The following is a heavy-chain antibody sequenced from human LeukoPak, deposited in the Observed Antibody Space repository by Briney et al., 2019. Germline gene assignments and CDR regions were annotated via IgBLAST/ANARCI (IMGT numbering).Heavy chain of an antibody. D-gene: IGHD2-2*02. CDR1: GYTFTGYY. J-gene: IGHJ5*02. Sequence: GASVKVSCKASGYTFTGYYMHWVRQAPGQGLEWMGWINPNSGGTNYAQKFQGRVTMTRDTSISTAYMELSRLRFDDTAVYYCVRGANIVVVPAAIRDWFDPWGQGTLVTVSS. CDR3: VRGANIVVVPAAIRDWFDP. V-gene: IGHV1-2*02. CDR2: INPNSGGT.